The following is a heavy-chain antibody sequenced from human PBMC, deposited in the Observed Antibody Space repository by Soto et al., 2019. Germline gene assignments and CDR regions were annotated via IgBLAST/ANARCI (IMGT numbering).Heavy chain of an antibody. J-gene: IGHJ6*02. V-gene: IGHV4-34*01. CDR2: INHSGST. D-gene: IGHD6-6*01. CDR1: GGSFSGYY. CDR3: ARTRKAAPFYYYGMDV. Sequence: QVQLQQWGAGLLKPSETLSLTCAVYGGSFSGYYWSWIRQPPGKGLEWIGEINHSGSTNYNPSLKSRVTISVDTSKNKFSLKLSSVTAADTAVYYCARTRKAAPFYYYGMDVWGQGTTVTVSS.